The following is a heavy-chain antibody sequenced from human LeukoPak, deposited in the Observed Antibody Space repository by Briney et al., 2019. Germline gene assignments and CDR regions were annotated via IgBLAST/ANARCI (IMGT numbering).Heavy chain of an antibody. J-gene: IGHJ6*03. Sequence: ASVKVSCKASGYTFTSYGISWVRQAPGQGLEWMGWISAYNGNTNYAQKLQGRVTMTTDTSTSTAYMELRSLRSDDTAVYYCARDGYSGSRSGYYYYYMDVWGKGTTVTVSS. V-gene: IGHV1-18*01. D-gene: IGHD1-26*01. CDR3: ARDGYSGSRSGYYYYYMDV. CDR1: GYTFTSYG. CDR2: ISAYNGNT.